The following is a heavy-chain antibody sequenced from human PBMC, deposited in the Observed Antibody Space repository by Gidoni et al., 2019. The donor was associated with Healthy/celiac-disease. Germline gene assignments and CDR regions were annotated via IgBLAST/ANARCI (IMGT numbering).Heavy chain of an antibody. CDR1: GGSISSYY. CDR3: ARVAGYGDYLDY. D-gene: IGHD4-17*01. Sequence: QVQLQESGPGLVKPSETLSLTCTVSGGSISSYYWSWIRQPPGKGLEWIGYIYYSGSTNYTPSLKSRVTISVDTSKTQFSLKLSSVTAADTAVYYCARVAGYGDYLDYWGQGTLVTVSS. CDR2: IYYSGST. V-gene: IGHV4-59*01. J-gene: IGHJ4*02.